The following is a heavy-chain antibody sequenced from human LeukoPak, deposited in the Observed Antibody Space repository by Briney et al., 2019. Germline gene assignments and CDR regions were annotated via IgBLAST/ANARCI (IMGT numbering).Heavy chain of an antibody. CDR2: INPNSGGT. V-gene: IGHV1-2*02. J-gene: IGHJ5*02. CDR1: GYTFTGYY. D-gene: IGHD3-10*01. CDR3: ARDFYGSGSYSPNWFDP. Sequence: ASVKVSCKASGYTFTGYYMHWVRQAPGRGLEWMGWINPNSGGTNYAQKFQGRVTMTRDTSISTAYMELSRLRSDDTAVYYCARDFYGSGSYSPNWFDPWGQGTLVTVSS.